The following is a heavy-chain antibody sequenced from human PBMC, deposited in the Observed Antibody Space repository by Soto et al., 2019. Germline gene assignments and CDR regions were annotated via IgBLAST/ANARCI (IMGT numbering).Heavy chain of an antibody. J-gene: IGHJ5*02. Sequence: GSLRLSCAASGFTFSSYGMHWVRQAPGKGLEWVAVIWYDGSNKYYADSVKGRFTISRDNSKNALYLQINSLRAEDTAVYYCARGLVAPAAMPWFDPWGQGTLVTVSS. V-gene: IGHV3-33*01. CDR2: IWYDGSNK. CDR1: GFTFSSYG. CDR3: ARGLVAPAAMPWFDP. D-gene: IGHD2-2*01.